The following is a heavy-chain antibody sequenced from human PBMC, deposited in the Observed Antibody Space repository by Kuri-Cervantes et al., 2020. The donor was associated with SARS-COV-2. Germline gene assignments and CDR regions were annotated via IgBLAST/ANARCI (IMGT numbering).Heavy chain of an antibody. V-gene: IGHV3-49*04. CDR2: IRSKAYGGTT. Sequence: GGSLRLSCADSGFTFGDYAMSWVRQAPGKGLEWVGFIRSKAYGGTTEYAASVKGRFTISRDDSKSIAYLQMNSLKTEDTAVYYCTKDDFWSGYSDYWGQGTLVTVSS. J-gene: IGHJ4*02. CDR1: GFTFGDYA. CDR3: TKDDFWSGYSDY. D-gene: IGHD3-3*01.